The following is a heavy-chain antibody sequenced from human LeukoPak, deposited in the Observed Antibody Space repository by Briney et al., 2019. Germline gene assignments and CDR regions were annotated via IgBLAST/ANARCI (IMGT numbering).Heavy chain of an antibody. CDR1: GGSFSGYY. D-gene: IGHD2-2*01. J-gene: IGHJ4*02. V-gene: IGHV4-34*01. CDR3: ASKYQLLSDFDY. CDR2: INHSGST. Sequence: SETLSLTCAVYGGSFSGYYWSWIRQPPGKGLEWIGEINHSGSTNYNPSLKSRVTISVDTSKNQFSLKLSSVTAADTAVYYCASKYQLLSDFDYWGQGTLVTVSS.